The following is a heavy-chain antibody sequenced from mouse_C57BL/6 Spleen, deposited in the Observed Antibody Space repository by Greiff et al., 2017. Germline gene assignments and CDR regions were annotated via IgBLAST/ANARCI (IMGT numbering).Heavy chain of an antibody. CDR2: IDPEPGGT. Sequence: QVQLKQSGAELVRPGASVTLSCKASGYTFTDYEMHWVKQTPVHGLEWIGAIDPEPGGTAYTQKFKGKAILTADKSSSPADLELRSLTSDDSAVYYCTRGKGLDYGGQGTTLTVSS. CDR3: TRGKGLDY. V-gene: IGHV1-15*01. J-gene: IGHJ2*01. CDR1: GYTFTDYE.